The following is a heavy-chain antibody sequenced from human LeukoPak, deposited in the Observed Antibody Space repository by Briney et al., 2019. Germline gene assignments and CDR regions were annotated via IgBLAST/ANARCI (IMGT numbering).Heavy chain of an antibody. D-gene: IGHD3-3*01. Sequence: PGRSLRFSCAASGFTFSSYGMHWVRQAPGKGLGWVAVIWYDGSNKYYADSVKGRFTISRDNSKNTLYLQMNSLRAEDTAVYYCAKDPRSYDFWSGYYVPLYYYGMDIWGQGTTVTVSS. CDR2: IWYDGSNK. V-gene: IGHV3-33*06. CDR3: AKDPRSYDFWSGYYVPLYYYGMDI. CDR1: GFTFSSYG. J-gene: IGHJ6*02.